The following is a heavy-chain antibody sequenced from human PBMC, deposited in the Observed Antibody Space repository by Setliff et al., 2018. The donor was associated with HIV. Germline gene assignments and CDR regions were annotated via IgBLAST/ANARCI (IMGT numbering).Heavy chain of an antibody. CDR3: AMLDTSDYFRNNWFDS. D-gene: IGHD3-22*01. V-gene: IGHV4-61*09. J-gene: IGHJ5*01. CDR1: GGSISSGTYY. CDR2: IYTDGST. Sequence: SETLSLTCTVSGGSISSGTYYWGWIRQPAGKGLEWIGHIYTDGSTNFNPSLRSRVTISADTPKNQLSLKLTSVTAADTAVYYCAMLDTSDYFRNNWFDSWGQGTLVTVSS.